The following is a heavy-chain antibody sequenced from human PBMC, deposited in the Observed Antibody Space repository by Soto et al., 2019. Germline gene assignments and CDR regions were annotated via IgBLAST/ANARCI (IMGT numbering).Heavy chain of an antibody. CDR2: ILGGSGKT. D-gene: IGHD6-25*01. CDR3: VGGGSIGASGDNS. J-gene: IGHJ4*02. V-gene: IGHV3-23*01. CDR1: GFTFSSYA. Sequence: EVQLLESGGGLVQPGGSLRLSCATSGFTFSSYAMTWVRQAPGKGLEWVALILGGSGKTYYADSVKGRFTISRDNSKNTLPLQMISLRPADSAVYYCVGGGSIGASGDNSCGQGSLSTVSS.